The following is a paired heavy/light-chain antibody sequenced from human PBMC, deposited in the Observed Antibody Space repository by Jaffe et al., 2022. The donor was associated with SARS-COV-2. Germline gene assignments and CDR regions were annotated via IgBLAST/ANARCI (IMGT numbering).Light chain of an antibody. CDR3: CSYAGSSTVL. V-gene: IGLV2-23*01. CDR2: EGS. Sequence: QSALTQPASVSGSPGQSITISCTGTSSDVGTYNLVSWYQHHPGKAPKLMIYEGSKRPSGVSNRFSGSKSGNTASLTISGLQAEDEADYYCCSYAGSSTVLFGGGTELTVL. J-gene: IGLJ2*01. CDR1: SSDVGTYNL.
Heavy chain of an antibody. CDR1: GDSISSGSYY. CDR2: VYTSGST. V-gene: IGHV4-61*02. Sequence: QVQLQESGPGLVKPSQTLSLTCTVSGDSISSGSYYWSWIRQPAGEGLEWIGRVYTSGSTNYIPSLKSRVTISVDTSKNQFSLKLSSVTAADTAVYYCARDRGSGWYYFDYWGQGTLVTVSS. J-gene: IGHJ4*02. CDR3: ARDRGSGWYYFDY. D-gene: IGHD6-19*01.